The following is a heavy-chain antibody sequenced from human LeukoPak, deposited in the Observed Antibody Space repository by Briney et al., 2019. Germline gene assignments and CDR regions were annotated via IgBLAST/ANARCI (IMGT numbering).Heavy chain of an antibody. CDR2: ISGSGGST. CDR1: GFTFSSYA. D-gene: IGHD3-16*01. Sequence: GGSLRLSCAASGFTFSSYAMSWARQAPGKGLEWVSAISGSGGSTYYADSVKGRFTISRDNSKNTLYLQMNSLRAEDTAVYYCARGGGGLTPFDYWGQGTLVTVSS. CDR3: ARGGGGLTPFDY. J-gene: IGHJ4*02. V-gene: IGHV3-23*01.